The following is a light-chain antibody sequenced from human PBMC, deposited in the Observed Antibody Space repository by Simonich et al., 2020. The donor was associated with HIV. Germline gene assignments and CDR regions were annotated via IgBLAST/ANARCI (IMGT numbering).Light chain of an antibody. CDR3: QQSYSTQIT. V-gene: IGKV3-15*01. CDR2: GAS. Sequence: EIVMTQSPATLSVSPGERATLSCRASQSVSSNLAWYQQKPGQAPRLLIYGASTRATGIPARFSGSGSGTEFTLTISSMQSEDFATYYCQQSYSTQITFGQGTRLEIK. CDR1: QSVSSN. J-gene: IGKJ5*01.